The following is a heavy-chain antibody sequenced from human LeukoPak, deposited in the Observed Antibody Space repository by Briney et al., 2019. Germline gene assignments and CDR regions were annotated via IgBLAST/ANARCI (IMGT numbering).Heavy chain of an antibody. CDR3: AREVYCTSTRCTDY. CDR2: IFNSGTT. J-gene: IGHJ4*02. Sequence: SETLSLTCTVSGASISSYYWSWIRQPPGKGLEWIGYIFNSGTTNYNPSLKSRVTISVDMSKNQFSLKLSSVTAADTAVYYCAREVYCTSTRCTDYWGQGNLVTVSS. D-gene: IGHD2-2*01. CDR1: GASISSYY. V-gene: IGHV4-59*01.